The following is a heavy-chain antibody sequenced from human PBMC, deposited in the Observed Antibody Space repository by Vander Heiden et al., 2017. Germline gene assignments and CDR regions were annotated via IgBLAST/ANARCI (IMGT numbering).Heavy chain of an antibody. J-gene: IGHJ4*02. CDR1: GASISSSSYY. CDR3: ARQAYCSSISCYKFDY. D-gene: IGHD2-2*02. CDR2: IYYSGST. V-gene: IGHV4-39*01. Sequence: QLQLQESGPGLVKPSETLSLSRTVSGASISSSSYYWGWIRQPPGKGLEWIGTIYYSGSTYYNSSLKSRVTISIDTSKNQFSLKLSSVTAADTAVYYCARQAYCSSISCYKFDYWGQGTLVTVSS.